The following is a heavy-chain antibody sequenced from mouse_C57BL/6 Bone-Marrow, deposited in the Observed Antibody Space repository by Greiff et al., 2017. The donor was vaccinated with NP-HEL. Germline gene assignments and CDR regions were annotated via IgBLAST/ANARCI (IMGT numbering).Heavy chain of an antibody. J-gene: IGHJ1*03. CDR1: GFTFSDAW. CDR2: IRNKANNHAT. D-gene: IGHD1-1*01. CDR3: TRGHYYGSSHWYFDV. V-gene: IGHV6-6*01. Sequence: EVKLVESGGGLVQPGGSMKLSCAASGFTFSDAWMDWVRQSPEKGLEWVAEIRNKANNHATYYAESVKGRFTISRDDSKSSVYLQMNSLRAEDTGIYYCTRGHYYGSSHWYFDVWGTGTTVTVSS.